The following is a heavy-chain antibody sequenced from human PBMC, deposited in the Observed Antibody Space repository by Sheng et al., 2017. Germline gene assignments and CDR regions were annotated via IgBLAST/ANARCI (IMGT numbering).Heavy chain of an antibody. D-gene: IGHD3-22*01. CDR1: GFTFSSYE. CDR3: ARENSDSSGYYFDY. V-gene: IGHV3-48*03. J-gene: IGHJ4*02. CDR2: ISSSGSTI. Sequence: EVQLVESGGGLVQPGGSLRLSCAASGFTFSSYEMNWVRQAPGRGLEWVSYISSSGSTIYYADSVKGRFTISRDNAKNSLYLQMNSLRAEDTAVYYCARENSDSSGYYFDYVGPGNPGPPSPQ.